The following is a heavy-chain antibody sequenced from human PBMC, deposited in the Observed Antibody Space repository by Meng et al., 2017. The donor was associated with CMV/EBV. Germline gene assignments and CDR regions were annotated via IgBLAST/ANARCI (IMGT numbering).Heavy chain of an antibody. CDR2: ISSSSSYI. J-gene: IGHJ5*02. D-gene: IGHD3-16*01. Sequence: GESLNTSCAASGFTFSGYSMNWVRQAPGKGLEWVSSISSSSSYIYYADSVKGRFTISRDNAKNSLYQQMNSLRAEDTAVYYCARDLRVVLGQYNWFDPWGQGTLVTVSS. V-gene: IGHV3-21*01. CDR3: ARDLRVVLGQYNWFDP. CDR1: GFTFSGYS.